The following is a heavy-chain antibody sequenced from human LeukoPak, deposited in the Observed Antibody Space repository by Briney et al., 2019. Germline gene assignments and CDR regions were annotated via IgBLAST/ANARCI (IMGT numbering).Heavy chain of an antibody. D-gene: IGHD3-10*01. V-gene: IGHV3-23*01. Sequence: PGGSLRLSCAASGFTLSTYAMSWVRQTHEKGLEWVSAISGSGGSTYYADSVKGRFTISRDNSKNTLYLQMNSLRAEDTAVYYCAKDRGFGEYFPFFYWGQGTLVTVSS. CDR3: AKDRGFGEYFPFFY. J-gene: IGHJ4*02. CDR1: GFTLSTYA. CDR2: ISGSGGST.